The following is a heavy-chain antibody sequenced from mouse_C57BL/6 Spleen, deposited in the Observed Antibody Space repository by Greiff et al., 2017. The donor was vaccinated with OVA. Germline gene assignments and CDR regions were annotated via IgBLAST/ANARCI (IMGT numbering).Heavy chain of an antibody. CDR1: GYAFSSSW. Sequence: VKLQESGPELVKPGASVKISCKASGYAFSSSWMNWVKQRPGKGLEWIGRIYPGDGDTNYNGKFKGKATLTADKSSSTAYMQLSSLTSEDSAVYFCANGTYWYFDVWGTGTTVTVSA. CDR3: ANGTYWYFDV. J-gene: IGHJ1*03. D-gene: IGHD4-1*01. V-gene: IGHV1-82*01. CDR2: IYPGDGDT.